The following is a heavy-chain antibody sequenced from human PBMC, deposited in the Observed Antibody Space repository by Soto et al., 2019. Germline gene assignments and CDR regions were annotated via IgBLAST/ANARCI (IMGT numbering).Heavy chain of an antibody. CDR2: INPKGGDT. Sequence: QVQLVQSGTEVKKPGASVKVSCKASGYTLSDYYIHWVRHAPGQGLEWMGWINPKGGDTKYEQKLEGSVTMSRDTSISTAYMEMRRLRSDDTAVYYCARSAFGVTMGIGRAFDIWGQGTEVTVSS. V-gene: IGHV1-2*04. CDR1: GYTLSDYY. J-gene: IGHJ3*02. D-gene: IGHD4-17*01. CDR3: ARSAFGVTMGIGRAFDI.